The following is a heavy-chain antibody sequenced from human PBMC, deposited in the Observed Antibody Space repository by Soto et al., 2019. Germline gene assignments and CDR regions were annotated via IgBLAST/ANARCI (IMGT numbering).Heavy chain of an antibody. CDR2: IYYTGST. CDR3: ARLPWADDGDSFDP. D-gene: IGHD4-17*01. V-gene: IGHV4-31*03. J-gene: IGHJ5*02. CDR1: GGAIGSEGYY. Sequence: SETLSLTCTVSGGAIGSEGYYRSWARQNPGKGLEWIGYIYYTGSTYYTPSLKSRLTISVDTSKNQFSLKVSSVTAADTAVYYCARLPWADDGDSFDPWCQAPLVTVSS.